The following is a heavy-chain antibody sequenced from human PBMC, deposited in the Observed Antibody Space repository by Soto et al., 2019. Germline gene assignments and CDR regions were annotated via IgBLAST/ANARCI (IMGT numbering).Heavy chain of an antibody. D-gene: IGHD1-26*01. CDR1: GFTFSTYA. Sequence: GSLRLSCAASGFTFSTYAMSWVRQAPGKGLVWVSAISGSGDTTYYANSVKGRFTISRDNSKNTLYLQMNSLRAEDTAVYYCAKGSYRPHDYWGQGTLVTVSS. J-gene: IGHJ4*02. V-gene: IGHV3-23*01. CDR2: ISGSGDTT. CDR3: AKGSYRPHDY.